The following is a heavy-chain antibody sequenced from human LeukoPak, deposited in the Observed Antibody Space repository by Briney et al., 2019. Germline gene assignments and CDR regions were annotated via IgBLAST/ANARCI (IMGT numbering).Heavy chain of an antibody. V-gene: IGHV4-59*08. CDR2: IYYSGST. D-gene: IGHD3-3*01. J-gene: IGHJ4*02. Sequence: SETLSLTCTVSGGSISSYYWSWIRQPPGKGLEWIGYIYYSGSTNYNPSLKSRVTISVDTSKNQFSLKLSSVTAADTAVYYCARRGVYDFWTGYYRGYFDYWGQGTLVTVSS. CDR1: GGSISSYY. CDR3: ARRGVYDFWTGYYRGYFDY.